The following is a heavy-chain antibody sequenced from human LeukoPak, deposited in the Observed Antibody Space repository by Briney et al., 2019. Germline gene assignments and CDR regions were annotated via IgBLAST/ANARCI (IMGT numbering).Heavy chain of an antibody. V-gene: IGHV3-20*01. D-gene: IGHD5-18*01. Sequence: PGGSLRLSCAASGFTFDDYGMSWVRQAPGKGLEWVSGINWNGGSTGYADSVKGRFTISRDNAKNSLYLQMNSLRAEDTALYHCARLMGRRGYNYPLTQDWGQGTLVTVSS. J-gene: IGHJ4*02. CDR2: INWNGGST. CDR1: GFTFDDYG. CDR3: ARLMGRRGYNYPLTQD.